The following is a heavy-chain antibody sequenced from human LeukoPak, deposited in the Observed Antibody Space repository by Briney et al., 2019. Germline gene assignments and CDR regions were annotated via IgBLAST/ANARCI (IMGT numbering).Heavy chain of an antibody. CDR2: ISYDGSNK. V-gene: IGHV3-30*18. D-gene: IGHD2-2*03. CDR3: AKDLDIVVVPAATNYYYYGMDV. Sequence: GGSLRLSCAASGFTFSSYGMHWVRQAPGKGLERVAVISYDGSNKYYADSVKGRFTISRDNSKNTLYLQMNSLRAEDTAVYYCAKDLDIVVVPAATNYYYYGMDVWGQGTTVTVSS. CDR1: GFTFSSYG. J-gene: IGHJ6*02.